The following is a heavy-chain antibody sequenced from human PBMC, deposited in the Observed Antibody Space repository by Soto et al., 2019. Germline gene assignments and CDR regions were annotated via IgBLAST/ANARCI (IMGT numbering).Heavy chain of an antibody. Sequence: ELQLVESGGGLVQPGGSLRLPCAASGFTFSNYDMHWVRQTTGKGLGWVSGIGTVGNTYYSGSVKGRFSISRENAKNSFYLQMNSLRAEDTAVYYCASGGLYICGQGTLVTVSS. CDR2: IGTVGNT. J-gene: IGHJ4*02. CDR1: GFTFSNYD. V-gene: IGHV3-13*01. CDR3: ASGGLYI. D-gene: IGHD3-16*01.